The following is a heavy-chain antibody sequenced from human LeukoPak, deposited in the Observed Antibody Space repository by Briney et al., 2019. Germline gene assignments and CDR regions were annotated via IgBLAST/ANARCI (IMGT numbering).Heavy chain of an antibody. CDR3: ARDTHYDFWSGPALVYYYYMDV. Sequence: GASVKVSCKASGYTFTSYYMHWVRQAPGQGLEWMGIINPSGGSTSYAQKFQGRVTMTRDTSTSTVYMELSSLRSEDTAVYYCARDTHYDFWSGPALVYYYYMDVWGKGTTVTVSS. CDR2: INPSGGST. D-gene: IGHD3-3*01. CDR1: GYTFTSYY. V-gene: IGHV1-46*01. J-gene: IGHJ6*03.